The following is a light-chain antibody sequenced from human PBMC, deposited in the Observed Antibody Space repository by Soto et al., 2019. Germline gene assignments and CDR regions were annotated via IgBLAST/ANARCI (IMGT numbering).Light chain of an antibody. CDR2: DVS. V-gene: IGKV1-33*01. CDR3: QQFGRVPLT. Sequence: DIQMTQSPSSLSASIGDRVTITCQASQDIGNSLNWYQQKSGKAPNLLIYDVSRLGAGVPSRFSGSGSRTNFRLTISSLQREDIATYYCQQFGRVPLTFGGGTKVEIK. J-gene: IGKJ4*01. CDR1: QDIGNS.